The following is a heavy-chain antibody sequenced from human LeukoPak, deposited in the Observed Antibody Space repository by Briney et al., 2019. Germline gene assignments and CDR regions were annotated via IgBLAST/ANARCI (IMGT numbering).Heavy chain of an antibody. CDR3: ARYYCGTSYCPGVDY. V-gene: IGHV4-31*03. CDR2: ISYSGNT. CDR1: GGSITSGGYF. Sequence: SETLSLTCTVSGGSITSGGYFWTWIRQHPGEGLGWIGYISYSGNTYYNPSLKSRLTISRDTPKNQFSLELSSVTAADTALYYCARYYCGTSYCPGVDYWGQGALVTVSS. D-gene: IGHD2-21*01. J-gene: IGHJ4*02.